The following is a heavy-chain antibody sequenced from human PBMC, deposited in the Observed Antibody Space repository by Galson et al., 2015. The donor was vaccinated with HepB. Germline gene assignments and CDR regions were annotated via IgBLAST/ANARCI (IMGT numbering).Heavy chain of an antibody. CDR1: GFSFSSYW. CDR3: VWSSGFY. Sequence: SLRLSCAASGFSFSSYWMSWVRQAPGKGLEWVANIKEDGSEKYYVDSVKGRFTISRDNAKNSLYLQMNGLRTEDTAVYFCVWSSGFYWGQGALVTVSS. V-gene: IGHV3-7*03. CDR2: IKEDGSEK. D-gene: IGHD3-22*01. J-gene: IGHJ4*02.